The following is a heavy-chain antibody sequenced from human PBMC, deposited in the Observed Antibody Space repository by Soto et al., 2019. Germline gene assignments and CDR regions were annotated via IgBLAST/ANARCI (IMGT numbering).Heavy chain of an antibody. J-gene: IGHJ6*02. CDR2: TYCRSKWYN. Sequence: PSQTLSLTCVISGDSVSSNSAAWNLIRQSPSRGLEWLGRTYCRSKWYNDYAVSVKSRITINPDTSKNQFSLQLNSVTPEDTAVYYCARQRSPYDFWSGFDGMDVWGQGTTVTV. CDR3: ARQRSPYDFWSGFDGMDV. CDR1: GDSVSSNSAA. V-gene: IGHV6-1*01. D-gene: IGHD3-3*01.